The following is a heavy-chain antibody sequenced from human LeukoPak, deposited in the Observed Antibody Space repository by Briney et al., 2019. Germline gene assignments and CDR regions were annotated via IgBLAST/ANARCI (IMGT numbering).Heavy chain of an antibody. CDR2: TNHSGST. V-gene: IGHV4-34*01. D-gene: IGHD1-26*01. J-gene: IGHJ4*02. Sequence: SETLSLTCAVYGGSFSGYYWSWIRQPPGKGLEWIGETNHSGSTNYNPSLKSRVTISVDKPKNQFSLKLSSVTAADTAVYYCARVPMGATVRFDYWGQGTLVTVSS. CDR3: ARVPMGATVRFDY. CDR1: GGSFSGYY.